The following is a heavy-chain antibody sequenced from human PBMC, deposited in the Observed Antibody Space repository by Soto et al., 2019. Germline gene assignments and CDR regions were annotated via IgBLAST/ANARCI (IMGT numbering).Heavy chain of an antibody. Sequence: SGGSLRLSCAASGFTFSRYGMHWVRQAPGKGLEWVAVIWYDGNKKYYADSVKGRFAISRDNSKNTLYLQMNSLRAEDTAAYFCARSGATGLFHLDYWGQGTQVTVSS. J-gene: IGHJ4*02. CDR1: GFTFSRYG. CDR3: ARSGATGLFHLDY. D-gene: IGHD1-26*01. CDR2: IWYDGNKK. V-gene: IGHV3-33*01.